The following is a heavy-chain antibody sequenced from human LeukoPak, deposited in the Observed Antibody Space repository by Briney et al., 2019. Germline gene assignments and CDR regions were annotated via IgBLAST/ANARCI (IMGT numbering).Heavy chain of an antibody. CDR3: TTTYYYDSSGYTLDY. J-gene: IGHJ4*02. CDR2: IRSKANSYAT. Sequence: GRSLKLSCTASGFTFSGSAMHWVRQASGKGLEWFGRIRSKANSYATTYAASVRGRFTISRDDSKSTAYLQMNSLKTEDTAVYYCTTTYYYDSSGYTLDYWGQGTLVTVSS. CDR1: GFTFSGSA. V-gene: IGHV3-73*01. D-gene: IGHD3-22*01.